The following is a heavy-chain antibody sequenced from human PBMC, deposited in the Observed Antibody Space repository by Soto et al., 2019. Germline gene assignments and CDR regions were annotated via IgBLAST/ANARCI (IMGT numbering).Heavy chain of an antibody. Sequence: PGGSLRLSCAASGFTFSSYGMHWVRQAPGKGLEWVAVISYDGSNKYYADSVKGRFTISRDNSKNTLYLQMNSLRAEDTAVYYCAKTGAAAGFDYWGQETLVTVSS. J-gene: IGHJ4*02. CDR3: AKTGAAAGFDY. V-gene: IGHV3-30*18. CDR2: ISYDGSNK. CDR1: GFTFSSYG. D-gene: IGHD6-13*01.